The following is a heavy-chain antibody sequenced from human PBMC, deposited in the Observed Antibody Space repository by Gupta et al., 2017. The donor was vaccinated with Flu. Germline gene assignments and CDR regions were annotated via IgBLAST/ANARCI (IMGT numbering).Heavy chain of an antibody. CDR3: ARSSGGWYDP. CDR1: GFTFRGYW. Sequence: EVQLVESGGGLVQPGGSLRLTCSASGFTFRGYWLHWVRQSPGKGPVSVSRISSDGSDAKYADSVRGRFTISRDNARNTLYLQMDSLRVEDTAVYYCARSSGGWYDPWGQGTMVTVSS. J-gene: IGHJ5*02. D-gene: IGHD3-16*01. V-gene: IGHV3-74*03. CDR2: ISSDGSDA.